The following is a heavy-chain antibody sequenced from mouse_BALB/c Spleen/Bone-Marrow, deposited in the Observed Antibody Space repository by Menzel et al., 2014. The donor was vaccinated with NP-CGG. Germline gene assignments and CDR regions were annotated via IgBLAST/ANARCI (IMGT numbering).Heavy chain of an antibody. Sequence: QVQLQQSGAELVMPGASVKMSCKASGYTFTDYWMHWVKQRPGQGLEWIGAIDTSDSYTSYNQKFKGKATLTVDESSSTAYMQLSKLTSEDSAVYYCARGDWDDAYWGQGTLVTVSA. CDR3: ARGDWDDAY. CDR2: IDTSDSYT. CDR1: GYTFTDYW. D-gene: IGHD4-1*01. J-gene: IGHJ3*01. V-gene: IGHV1-69*01.